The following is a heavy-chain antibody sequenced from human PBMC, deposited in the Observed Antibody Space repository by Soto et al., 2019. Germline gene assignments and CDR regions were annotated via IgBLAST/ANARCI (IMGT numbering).Heavy chain of an antibody. Sequence: PGGSLRLSCTASGFTFSNYAMIWVRQAPGKGLEWISSLRGDGHTWGLEWVSSLSGDAPKSYYADSVKGRFTISRDNSRNTLYLQMNSLRAEDAAVYYCAKDRGRVGPTGGYEANLFDYWGQGTLVTVSS. J-gene: IGHJ4*02. D-gene: IGHD5-12*01. CDR2: LRGDGHTWGLEWVSSLSGDAPKS. V-gene: IGHV3-23*01. CDR3: AKDRGRVGPTGGYEANLFDY. CDR1: GFTFSNYA.